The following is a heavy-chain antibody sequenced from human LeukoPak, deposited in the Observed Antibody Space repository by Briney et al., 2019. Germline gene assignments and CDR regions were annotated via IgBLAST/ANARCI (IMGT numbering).Heavy chain of an antibody. J-gene: IGHJ5*02. V-gene: IGHV4-30-4*01. CDR1: GGSISSGDFY. CDR2: IYYRGNT. D-gene: IGHD6-19*01. Sequence: SETLSLTCTVSGGSISSGDFYWSWIRHPPGKGLEWIGYIYYRGNTSYNPSLRSRLTISVDTSKNQFSLKLNSLTVADTAVYYCARGPSYRNGWGWFDPWGQGTPVSVSS. CDR3: ARGPSYRNGWGWFDP.